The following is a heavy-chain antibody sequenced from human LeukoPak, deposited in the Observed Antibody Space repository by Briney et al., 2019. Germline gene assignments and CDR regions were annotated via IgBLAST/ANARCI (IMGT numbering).Heavy chain of an antibody. CDR2: IIPIFGTA. J-gene: IGHJ4*02. V-gene: IGHV1-69*05. CDR1: GGTFSSYA. Sequence: SVTVSCKASGGTFSSYAISWVRQAPGQGLEWMGGIIPIFGTANYAQKFQGRVTITTDESTSTAYMELSSLRFEDTAVYYCARGGNELYWGQGTLVTVSS. D-gene: IGHD4-23*01. CDR3: ARGGNELY.